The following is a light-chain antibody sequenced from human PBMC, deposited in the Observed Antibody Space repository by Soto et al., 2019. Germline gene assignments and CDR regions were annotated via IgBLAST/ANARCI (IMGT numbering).Light chain of an antibody. CDR3: QQYGGSPLT. V-gene: IGKV3-20*01. CDR1: QSISSSS. Sequence: EIVLTQSPGTLSLSPGESGTLSCRTSQSISSSSLAWYQQKPGQAPRLLFFGVSNRAAGVPDRFGGSGSGTDFTLTISRLEPEDFADYYCQQYGGSPLTFGGGTKVEIK. CDR2: GVS. J-gene: IGKJ4*01.